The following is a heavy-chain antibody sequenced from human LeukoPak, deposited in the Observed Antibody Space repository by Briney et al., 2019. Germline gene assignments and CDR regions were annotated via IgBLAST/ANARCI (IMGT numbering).Heavy chain of an antibody. Sequence: GGSLRLSCAASGFTFSSYWMHWVRQVPGKGLVWVSRINSDASSTNYADSVKGRFTISRDNAKNTLYLQMNSLRAEDTAVYYCTRVRGYDFDFWGQGALVTVSS. CDR1: GFTFSSYW. CDR3: TRVRGYDFDF. V-gene: IGHV3-74*01. D-gene: IGHD5-12*01. CDR2: INSDASST. J-gene: IGHJ4*02.